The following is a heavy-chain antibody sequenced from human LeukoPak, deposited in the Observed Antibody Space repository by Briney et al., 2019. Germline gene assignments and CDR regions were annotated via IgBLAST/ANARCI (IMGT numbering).Heavy chain of an antibody. CDR2: IYYSGST. V-gene: IGHV4-59*01. CDR3: ARVHDYYGSGRYYYYYMDV. CDR1: GGSISSYY. Sequence: SETLSLTCTVSGGSISSYYWSWIRQPPGKGLEWIGYIYYSGSTNYNPSLKSRVTISVDTSKNQFSLKLSSVTAADTAVYYCARVHDYYGSGRYYYYYMDVWGKGTTVTISS. J-gene: IGHJ6*03. D-gene: IGHD3-10*01.